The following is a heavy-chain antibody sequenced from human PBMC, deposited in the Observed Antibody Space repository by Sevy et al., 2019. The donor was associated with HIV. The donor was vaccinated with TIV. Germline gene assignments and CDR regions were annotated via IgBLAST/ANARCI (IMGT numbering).Heavy chain of an antibody. CDR2: FFYSRST. CDR3: ARGIAAPRGMDV. V-gene: IGHV4-59*01. J-gene: IGHJ6*02. D-gene: IGHD6-13*01. CDR1: GYSISGYY. Sequence: SETLSLTCTVSGYSISGYYWSWIRQPPGKGLEWIGYFFYSRSTNYNPSLKSRVTISVDTTRNQVSLKVRSVTAADTAVYYCARGIAAPRGMDVWGQGTTVTVSS.